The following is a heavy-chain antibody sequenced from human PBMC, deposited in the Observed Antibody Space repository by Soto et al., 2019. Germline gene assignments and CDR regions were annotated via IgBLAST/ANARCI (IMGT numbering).Heavy chain of an antibody. V-gene: IGHV3-7*05. CDR1: ELTFNTYW. Sequence: EVQLVESGGGLVQPGGSLRLSCLASELTFNTYWMNWVGQAPGRGLEWVAKIKDDGSEKNYVDSVKGRFSFSRDNAKNSLYLQMNSLRGEDTAVYFCARDWGTPGRGSAVGYYYHYGMDVWGQGTTVTVSS. D-gene: IGHD6-19*01. CDR3: ARDWGTPGRGSAVGYYYHYGMDV. CDR2: IKDDGSEK. J-gene: IGHJ6*02.